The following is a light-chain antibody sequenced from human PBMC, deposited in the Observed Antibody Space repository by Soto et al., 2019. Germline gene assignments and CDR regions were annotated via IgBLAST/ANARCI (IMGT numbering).Light chain of an antibody. CDR3: LHDCLLNT. Sequence: EIDLKQSPCALSLYKGESATLSCRASQSVSSSYLAWYKQKPDHAPRLLIYGASNRATGIPDRFSGSGSGTEFTLTISIQEPEDLAVYCSLHDCLLNTFGEGTIVDI. V-gene: IGKV3-20*01. CDR1: QSVSSSY. CDR2: GAS. J-gene: IGKJ4*01.